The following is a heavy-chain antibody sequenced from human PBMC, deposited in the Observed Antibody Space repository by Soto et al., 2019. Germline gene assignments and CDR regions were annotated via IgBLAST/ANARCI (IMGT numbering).Heavy chain of an antibody. CDR2: IYYSGHT. CDR1: GGSISSGYYY. CDR3: ASSSLYGMDG. V-gene: IGHV4-30-4*01. J-gene: IGHJ6*02. Sequence: SETLSLTCSVSGGSISSGYYYWSWIRQPPGTGLEWIGNIYYSGHTYYNPSLKSRLLISIDTSKNHFSLKVGSVTAADPAVYYCASSSLYGMDGWGQGTTVTVSS.